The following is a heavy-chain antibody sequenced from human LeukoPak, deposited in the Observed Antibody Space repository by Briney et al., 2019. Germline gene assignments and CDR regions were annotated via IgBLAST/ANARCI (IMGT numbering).Heavy chain of an antibody. J-gene: IGHJ4*02. CDR1: GFTFDDYA. Sequence: GGSLRLSCAASGFTFDDYAMHWVRQAPGKGLEWVSGISWNSGSIGYADSVKGRFTISRDNAKNSLYLQMNSLRAEDMALYYCAKGAIAARLLYYFDYWGQGTLVTVSS. CDR2: ISWNSGSI. V-gene: IGHV3-9*03. D-gene: IGHD6-6*01. CDR3: AKGAIAARLLYYFDY.